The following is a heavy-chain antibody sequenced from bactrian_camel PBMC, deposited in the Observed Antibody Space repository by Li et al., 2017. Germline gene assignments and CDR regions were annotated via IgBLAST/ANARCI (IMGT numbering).Heavy chain of an antibody. D-gene: IGHD4*01. V-gene: IGHV3S53*01. CDR2: MSSSGST. CDR3: AADCATFARVYKY. J-gene: IGHJ4*01. CDR1: AATSRM. Sequence: HVQLVESGGGLVQPGGSLRLSCAASAATSRMGWFRQAPGKEREGVADMSSSGSTYYADSVKGRFTISQDNGKNTLYLQMNSLKTEDTAVYYCAADCATFARVYKYWGRGTQVTVS.